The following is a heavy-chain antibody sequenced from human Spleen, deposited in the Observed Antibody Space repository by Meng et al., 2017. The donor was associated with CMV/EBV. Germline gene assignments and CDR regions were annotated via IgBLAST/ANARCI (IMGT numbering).Heavy chain of an antibody. J-gene: IGHJ4*02. CDR3: ARNSGYDYGFDY. CDR1: GYTFTSYD. D-gene: IGHD5-12*01. V-gene: IGHV1-8*01. Sequence: SCQASGYTFTSYDINWLRQATGQGLEWMGWMNPNSGNTGYAQKFQGRVTMTRNTSISTAYMELSSLRSEDTAVYYCARNSGYDYGFDYWGQGTLVTVSS. CDR2: MNPNSGNT.